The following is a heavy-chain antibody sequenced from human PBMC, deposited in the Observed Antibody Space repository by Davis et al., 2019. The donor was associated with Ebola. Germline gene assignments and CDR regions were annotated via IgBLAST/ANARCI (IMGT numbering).Heavy chain of an antibody. CDR1: GFTFADYA. V-gene: IGHV3-9*01. CDR3: AKGGVPLVPAAILGAAYYYYMDV. J-gene: IGHJ6*03. CDR2: ISWNSGSI. Sequence: PGRSLRLSCAASGFTFADYAMHWVRQAPGKGLEWVSGISWNSGSIGYADSVKGRFTITRDNAKNSLYLQMNSLRAEDTAVYYCAKGGVPLVPAAILGAAYYYYMDVWGKGTTVTVSS. D-gene: IGHD2-2*02.